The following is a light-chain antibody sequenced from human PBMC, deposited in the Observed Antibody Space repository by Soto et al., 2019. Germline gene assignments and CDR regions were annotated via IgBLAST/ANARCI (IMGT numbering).Light chain of an antibody. J-gene: IGKJ1*01. CDR3: QKYNSALGT. CDR1: QAISNY. Sequence: DFPMTQSPSSLSASVGDRVTITCRASQAISNYLAWYQQKPGKVPKLLIYAASTLQSGVPSRFSGSGSGTDFTLTISTLQPEDVATYYCQKYNSALGTFGQGTKVEIK. CDR2: AAS. V-gene: IGKV1-27*01.